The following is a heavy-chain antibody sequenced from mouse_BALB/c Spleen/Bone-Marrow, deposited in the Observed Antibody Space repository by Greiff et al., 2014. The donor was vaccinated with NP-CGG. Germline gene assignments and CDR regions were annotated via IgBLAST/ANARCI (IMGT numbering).Heavy chain of an antibody. D-gene: IGHD4-1*01. CDR1: GYTFTSYT. Sequence: VKLMESGAELARPGASVKMSYKASGYTFTSYTMHWVKQRPGQGLEWIGYINPSSGYTNYNQKFKDKATLTADKSSSTAYMQLSSLTSEDSAVYYCALANWDIGGPFAYWGQGTLVTLSA. V-gene: IGHV1-4*01. CDR3: ALANWDIGGPFAY. CDR2: INPSSGYT. J-gene: IGHJ3*01.